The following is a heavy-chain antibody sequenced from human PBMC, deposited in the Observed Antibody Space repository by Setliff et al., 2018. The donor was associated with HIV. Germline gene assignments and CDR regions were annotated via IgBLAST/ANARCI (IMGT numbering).Heavy chain of an antibody. CDR1: GATIHYHY. CDR3: TRGPGGTVPKPLEAFDV. V-gene: IGHV4-59*11. CDR2: VDYSGDT. J-gene: IGHJ3*01. D-gene: IGHD1-7*01. Sequence: SATLSLTCSISGATIHYHYWSWIRQPPGKGLEWIGYVDYSGDTEYNPSLQSRATISRDPSKSQVSLNLNSATAADTAVYYCTRGPGGTVPKPLEAFDVWGRGAVVTVSS.